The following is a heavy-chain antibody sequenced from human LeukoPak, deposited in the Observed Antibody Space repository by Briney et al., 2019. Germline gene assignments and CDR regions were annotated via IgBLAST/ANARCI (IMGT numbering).Heavy chain of an antibody. CDR1: GGSISSYY. CDR3: ARGCGGDCYTGNYWDDYMDV. V-gene: IGHV4-4*07. CDR2: IYTSGST. J-gene: IGHJ6*03. Sequence: PSETLSLTCTVSGGSISSYYWCWIWPRPGQGQGWNWRIYTSGSTYYNPSLKTRVTMSVDTPKTQSSLRLSSVCAAKTAVSYCARGCGGDCYTGNYWDDYMDVWGKGTTVTVSS. D-gene: IGHD2-21*02.